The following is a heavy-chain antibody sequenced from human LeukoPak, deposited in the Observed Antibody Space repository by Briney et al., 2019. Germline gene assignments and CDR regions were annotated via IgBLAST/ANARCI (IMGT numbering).Heavy chain of an antibody. CDR3: ARDLDSTREDYYDNSGYYY. Sequence: GGSLRLSCAASGFTFSSYAMSWVRQAPGKGLEWVSAISGSGGSTYYADSVKGRFTISRDNSKNTLYLQMNSLRAEDTAVYYCARDLDSTREDYYDNSGYYYWGQGTLVTVSS. J-gene: IGHJ4*02. V-gene: IGHV3-23*01. D-gene: IGHD3-22*01. CDR2: ISGSGGST. CDR1: GFTFSSYA.